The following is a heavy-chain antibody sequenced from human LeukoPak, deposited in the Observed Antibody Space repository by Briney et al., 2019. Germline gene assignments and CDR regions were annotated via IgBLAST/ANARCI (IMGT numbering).Heavy chain of an antibody. V-gene: IGHV3-53*01. Sequence: GGFLRLSCAASGFTVSSNYMSWVRQAPGKGLEWVSVIYSGGSTYYADSVKGRFTISRDNSKNTLHLQMNSLRAEDTAVYYCARGVGSGSRLRAGDYWGQGTLVTVSS. D-gene: IGHD1-26*01. CDR1: GFTVSSNY. CDR3: ARGVGSGSRLRAGDY. J-gene: IGHJ4*02. CDR2: IYSGGST.